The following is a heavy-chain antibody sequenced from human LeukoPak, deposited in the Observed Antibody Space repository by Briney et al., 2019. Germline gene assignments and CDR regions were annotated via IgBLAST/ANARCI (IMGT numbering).Heavy chain of an antibody. Sequence: GESLKISCKGSGYSFTSYWIGWVRQMPGKGLEWMGIIYPGDSDTRYSPSLQGQVTISADKSIGTAYLQWSSLEASDTAMYYCARPRFGEGNWFDPWGQGTLVTVSS. CDR3: ARPRFGEGNWFDP. D-gene: IGHD3-10*01. V-gene: IGHV5-51*01. CDR1: GYSFTSYW. J-gene: IGHJ5*02. CDR2: IYPGDSDT.